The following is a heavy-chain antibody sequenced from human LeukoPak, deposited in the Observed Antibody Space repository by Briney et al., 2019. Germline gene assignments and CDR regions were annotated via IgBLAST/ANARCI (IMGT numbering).Heavy chain of an antibody. D-gene: IGHD2-2*01. Sequence: SETLSLTCAVYGGSFSGYYWSWIRQPPGKGLEWIGEINHSGSTNYNPSPKSRVTISVDTSKNQFSLKLSSVTAADTAVYYCARLGYCSSTSCPALDYWGQGTLVTVSS. CDR2: INHSGST. V-gene: IGHV4-34*01. CDR3: ARLGYCSSTSCPALDY. CDR1: GGSFSGYY. J-gene: IGHJ4*02.